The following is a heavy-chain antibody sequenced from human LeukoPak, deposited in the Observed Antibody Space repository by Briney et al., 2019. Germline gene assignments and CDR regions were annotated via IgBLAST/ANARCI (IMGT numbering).Heavy chain of an antibody. V-gene: IGHV3-21*01. CDR2: ISSSSNYI. CDR1: GFTFSSYS. Sequence: PGGALRLSCVASGFTFSSYSMNWVRQDPGKGLEWVSSISSSSNYIYYADSVKGRFTISRDNAKNTLYLQMNILRAEDTAVYYCARDRIRPKGAHPRYEADAFDIWGQGTMVTVSS. D-gene: IGHD2-2*01. J-gene: IGHJ3*02. CDR3: ARDRIRPKGAHPRYEADAFDI.